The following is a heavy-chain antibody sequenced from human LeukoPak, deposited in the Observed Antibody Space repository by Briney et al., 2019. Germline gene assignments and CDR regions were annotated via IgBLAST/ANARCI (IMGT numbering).Heavy chain of an antibody. J-gene: IGHJ4*02. CDR2: IDRYGSGI. D-gene: IGHD1-26*01. V-gene: IGHV3-74*01. CDR1: GFTFRNYW. CDR3: VSDSEGRSGVDF. Sequence: GGSLRLSCVGSGFTFRNYWMHWVRQLPGKGLLWVTRIDRYGSGIVYADSVRGRFTISRDNAKNTVSLQMKSLRPEDTGVYYCVSDSEGRSGVDFWGQGTLVTVSS.